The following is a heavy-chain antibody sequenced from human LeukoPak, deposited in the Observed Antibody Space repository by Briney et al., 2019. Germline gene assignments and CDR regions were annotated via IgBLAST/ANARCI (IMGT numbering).Heavy chain of an antibody. V-gene: IGHV1-2*06. CDR2: INPNSGGT. J-gene: IGHJ6*02. Sequence: VASVKVSCKASGYTFTSNYMHWVRQAPGQGLEWMGRINPNSGGTNYAQKFQGRVTMTRDTSISTAYMELSRLRSDGTAVYYCARAPYPDGMDVWGQGTTVTVSS. CDR1: GYTFTSNY. CDR3: ARAPYPDGMDV.